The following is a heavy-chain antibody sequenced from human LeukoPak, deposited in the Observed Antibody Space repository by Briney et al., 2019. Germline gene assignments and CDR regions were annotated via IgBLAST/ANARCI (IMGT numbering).Heavy chain of an antibody. CDR3: ARVGGYCSSTSCEGGTHNSFDP. CDR1: GYTFTSYD. CDR2: MNPNSGNT. Sequence: ASVKVSCKASGYTFTSYDINWVRQATGQGLEWMGWMNPNSGNTGYAQKFQGRVTITRNTSISTAYMELSSLRSEDTAVYYCARVGGYCSSTSCEGGTHNSFDPWGQGTLVTVSS. J-gene: IGHJ5*02. D-gene: IGHD2-2*01. V-gene: IGHV1-8*03.